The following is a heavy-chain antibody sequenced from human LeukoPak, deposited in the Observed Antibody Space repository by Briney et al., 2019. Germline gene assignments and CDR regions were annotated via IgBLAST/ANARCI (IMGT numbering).Heavy chain of an antibody. CDR3: ARLPTHYYYYGMDV. Sequence: GGSLRLSCAASGFTFSSYGMHWVRQAPGKGLEWVSVIYSGGSTYYADSVKGRFTISRDNSKNTLYLQMNSLRAEDTAVYYCARLPTHYYYYGMDVWGQGTTVTVSS. J-gene: IGHJ6*02. V-gene: IGHV3-NL1*01. CDR1: GFTFSSYG. CDR2: IYSGGST. D-gene: IGHD2-15*01.